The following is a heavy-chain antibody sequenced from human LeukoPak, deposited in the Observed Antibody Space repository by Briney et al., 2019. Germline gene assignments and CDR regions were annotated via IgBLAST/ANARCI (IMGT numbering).Heavy chain of an antibody. CDR1: GFTFSSYW. CDR3: ARSPKSSYDILTGYYPEVWFDP. J-gene: IGHJ5*02. CDR2: INTDGSST. Sequence: GGSLRLSCAASGFTFSSYWMHWVRQAPGKGLVCVSRINTDGSSTSYADSVKGRFTISRDNAKNTLYLQMNSLRAEDTAVYYCARSPKSSYDILTGYYPEVWFDPWGQGTLVTVSS. D-gene: IGHD3-9*01. V-gene: IGHV3-74*01.